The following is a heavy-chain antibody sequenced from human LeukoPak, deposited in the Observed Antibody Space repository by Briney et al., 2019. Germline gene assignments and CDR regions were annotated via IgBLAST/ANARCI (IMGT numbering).Heavy chain of an antibody. V-gene: IGHV4-39*07. D-gene: IGHD6-13*01. CDR3: ARDKARRESSSWYYYYYMDV. CDR1: GGSISSSSYY. CDR2: IYYSGST. J-gene: IGHJ6*03. Sequence: SETLSLTCTVSGGSISSSSYYWGWIRQPPGKGLEWIGSIYYSGSTYYNPSLKSRVTISVDTSKNQFSLKLSSVTAADTAVYYCARDKARRESSSWYYYYYMDVWGKGTTVTVSS.